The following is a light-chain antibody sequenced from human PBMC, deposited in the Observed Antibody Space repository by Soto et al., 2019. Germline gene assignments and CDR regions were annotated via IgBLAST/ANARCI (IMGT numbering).Light chain of an antibody. Sequence: EIVLTQSPGTLSLSPGERATLSCRASQSVSSSYLAWYQQKSGQAPRLLIYGASSRATGIPDRFSGSWSGTDFTLTISRLEPEDFAVYYCQQYGSSPPYTFGQGTKLEIK. CDR3: QQYGSSPPYT. CDR2: GAS. CDR1: QSVSSSY. J-gene: IGKJ2*01. V-gene: IGKV3-20*01.